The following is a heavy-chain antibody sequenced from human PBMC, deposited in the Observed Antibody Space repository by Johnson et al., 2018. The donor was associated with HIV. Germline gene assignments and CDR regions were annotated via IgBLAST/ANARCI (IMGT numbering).Heavy chain of an antibody. J-gene: IGHJ3*01. Sequence: VQLVESGGGLVQPGGSLRLSCAASGFTFSSYAMHWVRQAPGKGLEYVSAISSNGGSTYYANSVKGRFTISRDNAKNSLYLEMNNLRAEDTALYYCARATDYYDTSGYLTRPRAFDVWGLGTMVTVSS. CDR3: ARATDYYDTSGYLTRPRAFDV. CDR2: ISSNGGST. D-gene: IGHD3-22*01. CDR1: GFTFSSYA. V-gene: IGHV3-64*01.